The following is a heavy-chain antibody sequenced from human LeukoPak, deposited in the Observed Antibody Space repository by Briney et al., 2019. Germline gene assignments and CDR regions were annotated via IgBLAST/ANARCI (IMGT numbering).Heavy chain of an antibody. CDR3: ARGGGYSGYDFGY. Sequence: SETLSLTCTVSGGSISSYYWSWIRQPPGKGLEWIGYIYYSGSTNYNPSLKSRFTISVDTSKNQFSLNLSSVTAADTAVYYCARGGGYSGYDFGYWGQGTLVTVSS. J-gene: IGHJ4*02. CDR2: IYYSGST. V-gene: IGHV4-59*01. CDR1: GGSISSYY. D-gene: IGHD5-12*01.